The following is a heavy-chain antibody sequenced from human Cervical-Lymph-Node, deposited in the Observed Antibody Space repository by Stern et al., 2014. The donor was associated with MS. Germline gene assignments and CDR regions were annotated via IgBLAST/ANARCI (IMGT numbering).Heavy chain of an antibody. Sequence: VQLLESGGTLVQPGGSLRISCAASGSTVNSNYMTWVRQAPGKGLEWVSIFYSGISTYYAESVKGRFSFSIDNSKNTLFLHMNNLRVEDTAMYYCTREMAARRLDPWGQGTLVIVSA. J-gene: IGHJ5*02. CDR2: FYSGIST. D-gene: IGHD5-24*01. CDR1: GSTVNSNY. V-gene: IGHV3-66*01. CDR3: TREMAARRLDP.